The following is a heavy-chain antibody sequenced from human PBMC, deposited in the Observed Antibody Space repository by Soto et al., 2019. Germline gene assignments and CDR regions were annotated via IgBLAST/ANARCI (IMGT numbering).Heavy chain of an antibody. CDR2: SSCSNDNI. Sequence: EVQLLESGGGLEQPGGSLRLSCVASGFTFSSYAMSWVRQAPGKGLEWVSGSSCSNDNIHYADCVKGRFTISRDNSKNTLYLQMSSLRGEGTAVYYCAKVLIGGSESARYMDVWGKGNTVTVSS. CDR3: AKVLIGGSESARYMDV. J-gene: IGHJ6*03. V-gene: IGHV3-23*01. CDR1: GFTFSSYA. D-gene: IGHD3-10*01.